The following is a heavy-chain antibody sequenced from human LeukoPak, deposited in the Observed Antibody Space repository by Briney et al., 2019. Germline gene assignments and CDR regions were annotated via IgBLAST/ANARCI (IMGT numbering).Heavy chain of an antibody. Sequence: SVKVSCEASGGTFISYTISWVRQAPGQGLEWMGRIIPILGIANYAQKFQGRVTITADKSTSTAYMELSSLRCEDTDVYYCARGPYYYDSSGTYYYGMDVWGQGTTVTVSS. J-gene: IGHJ6*01. V-gene: IGHV1-69*02. CDR1: GGTFISYT. CDR2: IIPILGIA. D-gene: IGHD3-22*01. CDR3: ARGPYYYDSSGTYYYGMDV.